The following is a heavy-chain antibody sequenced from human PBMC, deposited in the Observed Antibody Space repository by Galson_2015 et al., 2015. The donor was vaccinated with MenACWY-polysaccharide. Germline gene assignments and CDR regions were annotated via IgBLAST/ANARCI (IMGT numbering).Heavy chain of an antibody. CDR3: ARDHKQKVTTVPTGRFDY. J-gene: IGHJ4*02. CDR2: INTNTGNP. CDR1: GYTFTSYA. D-gene: IGHD4-17*01. Sequence: SVKVSCKASGYTFTSYAMNWVRQTPGQGLEWMGWINTNTGNPTYAQGFTGRVVFSLDTSVSTAYLQISSLKAEDTAVYYCARDHKQKVTTVPTGRFDYWGQGTLVTVSS. V-gene: IGHV7-4-1*02.